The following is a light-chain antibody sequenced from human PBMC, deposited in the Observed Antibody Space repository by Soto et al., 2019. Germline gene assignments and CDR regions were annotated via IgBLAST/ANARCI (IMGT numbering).Light chain of an antibody. J-gene: IGLJ1*01. V-gene: IGLV2-14*01. CDR2: EVS. CDR1: SSDVGGYDY. CDR3: ISFTRSSTPAV. Sequence: QSALTQPASVSGSPGQSITISCTGTSSDVGGYDYVSWYQQHPGKAPKLMIYEVSNRPSGVSNRFSGSKSGTAASLTISGLQAEDEADYYCISFTRSSTPAVFGAGTKGTV.